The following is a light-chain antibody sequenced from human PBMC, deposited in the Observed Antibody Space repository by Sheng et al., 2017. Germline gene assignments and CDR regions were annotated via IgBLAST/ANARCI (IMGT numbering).Light chain of an antibody. Sequence: DIQMTQSPSSLSASVGDRVTITCRASQSIYRWLAWYQQKPEKAPKSLIYAASNLQSGVPSRFSGSGSGTDFTLTISSLQSEDFATYYCQQYDTFPLTFGGGTKVEIK. CDR2: AAS. J-gene: IGKJ4*01. V-gene: IGKV1D-16*01. CDR3: QQYDTFPLT. CDR1: QSIYRW.